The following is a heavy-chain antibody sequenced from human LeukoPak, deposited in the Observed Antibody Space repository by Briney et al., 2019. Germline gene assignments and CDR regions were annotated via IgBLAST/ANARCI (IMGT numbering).Heavy chain of an antibody. CDR2: IYSAGTT. CDR3: ARAQGGKIQLWDYYFDY. D-gene: IGHD5-18*01. CDR1: GFTVSDNY. J-gene: IGHJ4*02. Sequence: PGGSLRLSCAASGFTVSDNYISWVRQAPGKGLEWVALIYSAGTTHADSVRGRFTISRDKSKNMLYLQMNSLRAEDTAVYFCARAQGGKIQLWDYYFDYWDQGTLVTVSS. V-gene: IGHV3-66*01.